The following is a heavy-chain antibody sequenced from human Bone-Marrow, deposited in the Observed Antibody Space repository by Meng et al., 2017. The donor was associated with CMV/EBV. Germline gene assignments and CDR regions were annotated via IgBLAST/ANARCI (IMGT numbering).Heavy chain of an antibody. Sequence: GESLKISCKGSGYSFTSYWIGWVRQMPGKGLEWMGIIYPGDSDTRYSPSFQGQVTISADKSISTAYLQWSSLKASDTAMYYCARQLDDFWSGYPNWFDPWGQGTLVTVSS. D-gene: IGHD3-3*01. CDR1: GYSFTSYW. J-gene: IGHJ5*02. V-gene: IGHV5-51*01. CDR2: IYPGDSDT. CDR3: ARQLDDFWSGYPNWFDP.